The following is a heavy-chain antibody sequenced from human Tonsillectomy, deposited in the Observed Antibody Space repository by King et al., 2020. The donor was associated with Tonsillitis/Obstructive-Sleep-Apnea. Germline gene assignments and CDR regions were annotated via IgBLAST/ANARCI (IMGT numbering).Heavy chain of an antibody. J-gene: IGHJ4*02. V-gene: IGHV3-33*01. D-gene: IGHD4-23*01. CDR2: IWYDGSNK. Sequence: VQLVESGGGVVQPGRSLRLSCAASGFTFSSYGMHWVRQAPGKGLEWVAVIWYDGSNKYYADSVKGRFTISRDNSKNTLYLQMNSLRAEETAVYYCASDDYGGDSGVAYWGQGTLVTVSS. CDR1: GFTFSSYG. CDR3: ASDDYGGDSGVAY.